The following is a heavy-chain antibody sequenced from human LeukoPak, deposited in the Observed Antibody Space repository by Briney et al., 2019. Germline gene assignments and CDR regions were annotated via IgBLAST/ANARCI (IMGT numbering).Heavy chain of an antibody. Sequence: GGSLRLSCAASGFTFSSYGMHWVRQAPGKGLEWVAFIRYDGSNKYYADSVKGRFTISRDNSKNTLYLQMNGLRAEDTAVYYCAKGDYSTPFDYWGQGTLVTVSS. CDR1: GFTFSSYG. CDR3: AKGDYSTPFDY. V-gene: IGHV3-30*02. CDR2: IRYDGSNK. D-gene: IGHD4-11*01. J-gene: IGHJ4*02.